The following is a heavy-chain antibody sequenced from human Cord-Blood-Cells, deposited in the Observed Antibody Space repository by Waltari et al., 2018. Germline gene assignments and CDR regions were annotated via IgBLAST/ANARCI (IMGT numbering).Heavy chain of an antibody. V-gene: IGHV1-69*12. CDR2: IIPIFGTA. CDR1: GGTFSSYA. Sequence: QVQLVQSGAEVKKPGSSVKVSCKASGGTFSSYAISWVRPAPGQGLEWMGGIIPIFGTANYAQKFQGRVTINADESTSTAYMELSSLRAEDTAVYYCARDTGIAAAGTGWFDPWGQGTLVTVSS. J-gene: IGHJ5*02. D-gene: IGHD6-13*01. CDR3: ARDTGIAAAGTGWFDP.